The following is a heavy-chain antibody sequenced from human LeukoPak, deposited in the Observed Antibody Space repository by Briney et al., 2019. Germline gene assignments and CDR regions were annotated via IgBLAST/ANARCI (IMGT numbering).Heavy chain of an antibody. V-gene: IGHV1-2*02. CDR3: ARVPSNGDFDDAFDI. J-gene: IGHJ3*02. CDR2: INPNSCGT. Sequence: GSVKVSCKASGYTFTRYYMHWVRQARGQRLEGMGWINPNSCGTNYAQKFQGRVSLSRDTSISTAYMELSTLRSDDTAVYYCARVPSNGDFDDAFDISGQGTMVTVS. D-gene: IGHD3-3*01. CDR1: GYTFTRYY.